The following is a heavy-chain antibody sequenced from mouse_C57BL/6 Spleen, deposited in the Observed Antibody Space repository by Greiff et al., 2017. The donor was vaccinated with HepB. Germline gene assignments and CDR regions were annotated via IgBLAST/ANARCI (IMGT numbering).Heavy chain of an antibody. V-gene: IGHV1-82*01. Sequence: VQLQQSGPELVKPGASVKISCKASGYAFSSSWMNWVKQRPGKGLEWIGRIYPGDGDTNYNGKFKGKATLTADKYSSTAYMQLSSLTSEDSSVYFCASLITTVVFDVWGTGTTVTVSS. CDR2: IYPGDGDT. CDR3: ASLITTVVFDV. CDR1: GYAFSSSW. J-gene: IGHJ1*03. D-gene: IGHD1-1*01.